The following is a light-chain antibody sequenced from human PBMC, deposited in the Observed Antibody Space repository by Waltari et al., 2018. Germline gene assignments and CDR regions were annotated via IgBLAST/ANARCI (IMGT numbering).Light chain of an antibody. CDR1: QSVLYSSNNKIY. CDR2: WAS. V-gene: IGKV4-1*01. Sequence: DIVMTQSPDSLAVSLGERATINCKSSQSVLYSSNNKIYLAWYQQKPGQSPNLLIYWASPRESRVPYRLGGSGSETDFSLTISSLEAEEEAVYYCQQYYTTPWTFGQGTKVESK. J-gene: IGKJ1*01. CDR3: QQYYTTPWT.